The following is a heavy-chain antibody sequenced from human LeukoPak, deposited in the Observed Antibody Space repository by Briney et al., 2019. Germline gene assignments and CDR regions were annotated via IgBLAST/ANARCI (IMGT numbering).Heavy chain of an antibody. Sequence: GRSLRLSCAASGFTFDDYAMHWVRQAPGKGLEWVSGISWNSGSIEYADSVKGRFTISRDNAKNSLYLQMNSLRAEDTALYYCAKDDSYGGNSNFDYWGQRTLVTVSS. CDR1: GFTFDDYA. D-gene: IGHD4-23*01. CDR3: AKDDSYGGNSNFDY. CDR2: ISWNSGSI. J-gene: IGHJ4*02. V-gene: IGHV3-9*01.